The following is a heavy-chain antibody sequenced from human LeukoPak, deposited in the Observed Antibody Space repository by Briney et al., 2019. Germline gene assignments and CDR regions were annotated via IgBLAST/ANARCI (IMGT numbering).Heavy chain of an antibody. Sequence: PSETLSLTCTVSGGSISSYYWSWIRQPPGKGLEWIGYIYYSGRTNYNPSLKSRVTISVDTSKNQFSLTLSSVTAADTAVYYCARLGSRAAVAGTIDYWGQGTLVTVSS. CDR2: IYYSGRT. V-gene: IGHV4-59*08. D-gene: IGHD6-19*01. CDR1: GGSISSYY. CDR3: ARLGSRAAVAGTIDY. J-gene: IGHJ4*02.